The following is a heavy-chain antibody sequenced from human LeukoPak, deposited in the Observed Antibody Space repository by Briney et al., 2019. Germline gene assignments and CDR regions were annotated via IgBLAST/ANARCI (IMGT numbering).Heavy chain of an antibody. V-gene: IGHV3-30*01. CDR1: GFTFSSYA. CDR2: ISYDGSNK. D-gene: IGHD3-22*01. Sequence: PGRSLRLSCAASGFTFSSYAMHWVRQAPGKGLELVAVISYDGSNKYYADSVKGRFTISRDNSKNTLYLQMNSLRAEDTAVYYCARGGVSTYYYDSSGYYLPRGYFDYWGQGTLVTVSS. J-gene: IGHJ4*02. CDR3: ARGGVSTYYYDSSGYYLPRGYFDY.